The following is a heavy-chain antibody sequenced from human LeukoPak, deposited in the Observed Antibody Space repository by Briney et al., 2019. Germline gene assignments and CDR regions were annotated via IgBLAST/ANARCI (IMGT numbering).Heavy chain of an antibody. V-gene: IGHV3-30*02. D-gene: IGHD5-18*01. CDR1: GFTLSSSA. J-gene: IGHJ4*02. Sequence: GGSLRLSCAASGFTLSSSAMHWVRQAPGKGLEWVAFIRYDGTNKYYVDSVKGRFTISRDNSRNILYLQMNSLTAEDTAVYYCAKGDTYGLVYWGQGTLVTVSS. CDR3: AKGDTYGLVY. CDR2: IRYDGTNK.